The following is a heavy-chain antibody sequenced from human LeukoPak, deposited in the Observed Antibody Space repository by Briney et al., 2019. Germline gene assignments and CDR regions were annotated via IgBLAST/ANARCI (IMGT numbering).Heavy chain of an antibody. CDR1: GGSISSYY. CDR3: ARHLTSGYYDILTWDY. V-gene: IGHV4-59*08. D-gene: IGHD3-9*01. Sequence: SETLSLTCTVSGGSISSYYWSWIRQPPGKGLEWIGYIYYSGSTNYNPSLKSRVTISVDTSKNRFSLKLSSVTAADTAVYYCARHLTSGYYDILTWDYWGQGTLVTVSS. CDR2: IYYSGST. J-gene: IGHJ4*02.